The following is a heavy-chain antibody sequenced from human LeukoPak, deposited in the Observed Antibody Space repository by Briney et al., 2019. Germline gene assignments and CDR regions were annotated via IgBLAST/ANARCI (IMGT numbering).Heavy chain of an antibody. J-gene: IGHJ6*03. Sequence: PGGSLRLSCAASGFTFDDYGMSWVRQAPGKGLEWVSGINWNGGSTGYADSVKGRFTISRDNAMNSLYLQMNSLRAEDTALYYCAGRIVATRNYYYYYMDVWGKGTTVTVSS. CDR3: AGRIVATRNYYYYYMDV. D-gene: IGHD5-12*01. CDR1: GFTFDDYG. V-gene: IGHV3-20*04. CDR2: INWNGGST.